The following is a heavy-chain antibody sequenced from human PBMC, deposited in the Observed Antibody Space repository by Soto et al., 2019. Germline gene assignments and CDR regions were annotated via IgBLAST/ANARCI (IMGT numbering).Heavy chain of an antibody. V-gene: IGHV1-3*01. CDR1: GYTFTSYA. Sequence: ASVKVSCKAFGYTFTSYAMHWVRQAPGQRLEWMGWINAGNGNTNYAQKFQGRVTITADESTSTAYMELSSLRSEDTAVYYCAIEYSSSPPYYPIGYWGQGTLVTVSS. D-gene: IGHD6-6*01. J-gene: IGHJ4*02. CDR3: AIEYSSSPPYYPIGY. CDR2: INAGNGNT.